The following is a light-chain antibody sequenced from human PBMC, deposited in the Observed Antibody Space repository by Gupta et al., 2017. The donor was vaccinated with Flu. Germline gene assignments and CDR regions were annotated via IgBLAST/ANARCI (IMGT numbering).Light chain of an antibody. CDR3: QQYGNSYWT. V-gene: IGKV3-20*01. CDR1: QSLSNRY. Sequence: GTLSLSAGERARLSCRASQSLSNRYWSGYQQKHGKDTRSLMDGIANRATGSPDRGSGSGSGTDRILIISSLEHEDVAVYYCQQYGNSYWTFGGGTKVEIK. CDR2: GIA. J-gene: IGKJ4*02.